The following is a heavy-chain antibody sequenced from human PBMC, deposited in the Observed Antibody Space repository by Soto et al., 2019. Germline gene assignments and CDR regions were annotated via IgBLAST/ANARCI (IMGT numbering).Heavy chain of an antibody. J-gene: IGHJ6*02. CDR3: ARALGSTVTTHDYYYYGMDV. CDR2: IIPIFGTA. Sequence: SVKVSCKASGGTFSSYAISWVRQAPGQGLEWMGGIIPIFGTANYAQKFQGRVTITADESTSTAYMELSSLRSEDTAVYYCARALGSTVTTHDYYYYGMDVWGQGTTVTVSS. D-gene: IGHD4-4*01. CDR1: GGTFSSYA. V-gene: IGHV1-69*13.